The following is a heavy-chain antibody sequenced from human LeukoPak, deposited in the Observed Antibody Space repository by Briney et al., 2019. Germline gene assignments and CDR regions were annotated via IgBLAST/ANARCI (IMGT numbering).Heavy chain of an antibody. CDR2: ISSSGSTI. CDR1: GFTFSSYE. Sequence: GGSLRLSCAASGFTFSSYEMNWVRQAPGKGLEWVSYISSSGSTIYYADSVKGRFTISRDNAKNSLYLQMNSLRAEDTAVYYCARVVVVVAAEIDYWGQGTLVTVSS. CDR3: ARVVVVVAAEIDY. J-gene: IGHJ4*02. V-gene: IGHV3-48*03. D-gene: IGHD2-15*01.